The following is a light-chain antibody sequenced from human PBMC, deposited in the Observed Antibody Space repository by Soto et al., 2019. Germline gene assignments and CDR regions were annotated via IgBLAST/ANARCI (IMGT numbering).Light chain of an antibody. J-gene: IGLJ2*01. CDR1: SSTIGPGYD. CDR2: GDS. CDR3: QSYDRSLSASVV. Sequence: QSALTQPPSVSGAPGQRVIISCTGSSSTIGPGYDVHWYQQLPGTAPKLLIYGDSHRPSGVPDRFSGSKSGTSASLAITGLQAEDEADYYCQSYDRSLSASVVFGGGTKVTVL. V-gene: IGLV1-40*01.